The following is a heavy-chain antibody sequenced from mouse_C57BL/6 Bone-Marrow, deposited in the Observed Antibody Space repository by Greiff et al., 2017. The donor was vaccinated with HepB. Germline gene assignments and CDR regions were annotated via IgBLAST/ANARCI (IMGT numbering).Heavy chain of an antibody. CDR1: GFTFSSYA. CDR2: ISDGGSYT. J-gene: IGHJ4*01. V-gene: IGHV5-4*01. D-gene: IGHD2-1*01. Sequence: EVKLVESGGGLVKPGGSLKLSCAASGFTFSSYAMSWVRQTPEKRLEWVATISDGGSYTYYPDNVKGRFTISRDNAKNNLYLQMSHLKSEDTAMYYCAREGLWYRGAMGYWGKGTSVTVSS. CDR3: AREGLWYRGAMGY.